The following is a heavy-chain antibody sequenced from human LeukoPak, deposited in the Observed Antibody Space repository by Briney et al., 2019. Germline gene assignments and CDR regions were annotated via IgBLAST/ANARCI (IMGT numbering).Heavy chain of an antibody. D-gene: IGHD5-12*01. CDR2: ISGRGDGT. CDR1: GFTFSSYG. V-gene: IGHV3-23*01. CDR3: ARSESRGYSGYDYYAFDI. Sequence: GGTLRLSCAASGFTFSSYGMSWVRQAPGKGLEWVSAISGRGDGTYYADSVKGRFTISRDNSKNTLYLQMNSLRAEDTAVYYCARSESRGYSGYDYYAFDIWGQGTMVTVSS. J-gene: IGHJ3*02.